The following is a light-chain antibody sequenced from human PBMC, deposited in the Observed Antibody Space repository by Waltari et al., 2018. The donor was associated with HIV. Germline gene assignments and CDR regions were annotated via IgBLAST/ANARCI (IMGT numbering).Light chain of an antibody. CDR1: SSDVGDYNY. Sequence: QSALTQPRSVSGSPGQSVTISCTGTSSDVGDYNYVSWYQQHPGKAPKLMIFDVNKRPSGVPDRFSGSKSGNTASLTISGLQAEDEADYYCCSYADKYTWVFCGGTKLTVL. CDR2: DVN. CDR3: CSYADKYTWV. J-gene: IGLJ3*02. V-gene: IGLV2-11*01.